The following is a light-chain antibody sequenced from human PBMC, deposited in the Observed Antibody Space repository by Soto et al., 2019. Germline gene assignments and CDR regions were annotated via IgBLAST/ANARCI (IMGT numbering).Light chain of an antibody. CDR2: DVN. CDR1: SSDVGGYNY. V-gene: IGLV2-14*03. J-gene: IGLJ3*02. Sequence: QSVLTQPASVSGSPGQSITISCTGTSSDVGGYNYVSWYQHHPDKAPKLMIYDVNNRPSGVSHRFSGSKSGNTASLTISGLQGEDEAAYYCSSYSSTSTRRVFGGGTKVTVL. CDR3: SSYSSTSTRRV.